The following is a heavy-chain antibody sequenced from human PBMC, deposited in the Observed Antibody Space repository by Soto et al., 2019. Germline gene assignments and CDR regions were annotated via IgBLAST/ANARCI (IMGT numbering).Heavy chain of an antibody. Sequence: PSETLSLTCSVSGGSINSYWWSWIRQPAGKALEWIGSIYYSGSTYYNPSLKSRVTISVDTSKNQFSLRLSSVTAADTAVYYCARHAYYYDSWGQGTLVTVSS. D-gene: IGHD3-22*01. CDR1: GGSINSYW. V-gene: IGHV4-59*05. J-gene: IGHJ4*02. CDR3: ARHAYYYDS. CDR2: IYYSGST.